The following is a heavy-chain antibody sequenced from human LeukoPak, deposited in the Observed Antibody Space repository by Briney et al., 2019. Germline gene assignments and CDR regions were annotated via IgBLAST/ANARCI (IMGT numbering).Heavy chain of an antibody. CDR3: ARGRYNWNY. CDR1: GGSFSGYY. Sequence: SETLSLTCAVYGGSFSGYYWSWIRQPPGKGLEWIGYIYYSGSTNYNPSLNSRVTISVDTSKNQFSLKLSSVTAADTAVYYCARGRYNWNYWGQGTLVTVSS. J-gene: IGHJ4*02. D-gene: IGHD1-20*01. V-gene: IGHV4-59*01. CDR2: IYYSGST.